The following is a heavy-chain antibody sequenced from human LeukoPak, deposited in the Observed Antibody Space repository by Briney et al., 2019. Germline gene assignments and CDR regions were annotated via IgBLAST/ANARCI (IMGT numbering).Heavy chain of an antibody. CDR1: GGSFSGYY. CDR2: INHSGST. V-gene: IGHV4-34*01. Sequence: SETLSLTCAVYGGSFSGYYWSWIRQPPGKGLEWIGEINHSGSTNYNPSLKSRVTISVDRSKNQFSLKLTSATVADTAVYYCARGDYVEGATAFWGQGILVTVSS. D-gene: IGHD1-26*01. CDR3: ARGDYVEGATAF. J-gene: IGHJ4*02.